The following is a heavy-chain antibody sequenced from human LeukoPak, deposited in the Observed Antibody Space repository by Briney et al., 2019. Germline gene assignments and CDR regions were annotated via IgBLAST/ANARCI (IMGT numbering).Heavy chain of an antibody. CDR1: GFTFSDYY. CDR2: INSGGGPI. V-gene: IGHV3-11*01. Sequence: GGSLRLSCATSGFTFSDYYMTWIRQAPGGGLEGVAYINSGGGPIHYAVSVRGRFTISRDNAKNSLYLQMSSLSAEDTAVYYCARRLDFGDYGNGFDYWGQGSQVTVSS. CDR3: ARRLDFGDYGNGFDY. J-gene: IGHJ4*02. D-gene: IGHD4-17*01.